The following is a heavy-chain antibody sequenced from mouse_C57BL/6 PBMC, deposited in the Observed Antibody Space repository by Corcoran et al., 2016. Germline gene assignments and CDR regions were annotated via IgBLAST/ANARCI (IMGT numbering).Heavy chain of an antibody. V-gene: IGHV1-75*01. D-gene: IGHD2-14*01. CDR3: AREGGSGTALFAY. CDR2: IFPGSGST. CDR1: GYTFTDYY. Sequence: QVQLQQSGPELVKPGASVKISCKASGYTFTDYYINWVKQRPGQGLEWIGWIFPGSGSTYYNEKFKGKATLTVDKSSSTAYMLLRSLTSEDSAVYFCAREGGSGTALFAYWCQGTLVTVSA. J-gene: IGHJ3*01.